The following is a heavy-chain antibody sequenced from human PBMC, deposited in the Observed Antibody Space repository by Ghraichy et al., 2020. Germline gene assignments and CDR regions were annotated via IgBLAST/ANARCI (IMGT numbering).Heavy chain of an antibody. D-gene: IGHD3-22*01. CDR1: GDSVSSNSAA. CDR2: TYYRSKWYN. J-gene: IGHJ6*02. V-gene: IGHV6-1*01. CDR3: ARENSSGYYYVGYYYYGMDV. Sequence: SQTLSLTCAISGDSVSSNSAAWNWIRQSPSRGLEWLGRTYYRSKWYNDYAVSVKIRITINPDTSKNQFSLQLNSVTPEDTAVYYCARENSSGYYYVGYYYYGMDVWGQGTTVTVSS.